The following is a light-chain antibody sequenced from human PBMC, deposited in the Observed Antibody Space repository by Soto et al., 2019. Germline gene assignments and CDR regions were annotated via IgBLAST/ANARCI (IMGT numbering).Light chain of an antibody. CDR2: EVT. J-gene: IGLJ1*01. CDR1: SSDVGKYDR. Sequence: QSALTQPPSVSGSHGQSVTISCTGTSSDVGKYDRVSWYQQPPGTAPKLIIYEVTNRPSGVPARFSGSKSGNTASLTISGLQAEDEAEYYCSSYTSSSRYVFGTGTKVTVL. CDR3: SSYTSSSRYV. V-gene: IGLV2-18*02.